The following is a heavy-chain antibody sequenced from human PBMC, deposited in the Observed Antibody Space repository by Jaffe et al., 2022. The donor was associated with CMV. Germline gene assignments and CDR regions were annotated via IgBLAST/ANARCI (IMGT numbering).Heavy chain of an antibody. CDR3: ASHHIAVAGKDYYYMDV. CDR2: IDPSDSYT. Sequence: EVQLVQSGAEVKKPGESLRISCKGSGYSFTSYWISWVRQMPGKGLEWMGRIDPSDSYTNYSPSFQGHVTISADKSISTAYLQWSSLKASDTAMYYCASHHIAVAGKDYYYMDVWGKGTTVTVSS. CDR1: GYSFTSYW. D-gene: IGHD6-19*01. J-gene: IGHJ6*03. V-gene: IGHV5-10-1*03.